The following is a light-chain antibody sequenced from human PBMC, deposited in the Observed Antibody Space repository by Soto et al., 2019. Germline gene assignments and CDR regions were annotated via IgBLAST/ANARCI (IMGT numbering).Light chain of an antibody. CDR2: DAS. J-gene: IGKJ1*01. CDR1: QSVSSY. V-gene: IGKV3-11*01. Sequence: EVVLTQSPATLSLSPGERATLSCRASQSVSSYLAWYQQKPGQAPRLLIYDASNRATGIPARFSGSGSGTDFTLTLSSLEPEDSAVYYWPQRPSWTFGQGTKVEI. CDR3: PQRPSWT.